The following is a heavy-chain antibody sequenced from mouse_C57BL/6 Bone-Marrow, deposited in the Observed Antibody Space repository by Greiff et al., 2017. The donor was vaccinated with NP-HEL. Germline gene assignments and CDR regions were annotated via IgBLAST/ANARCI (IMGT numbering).Heavy chain of an antibody. D-gene: IGHD1-2*01. CDR3: GCITTTLDY. Sequence: QVQLQQSGPELVKPGASVKISCKASGYAFSSSWMNWVKQRPGKGLEWIGRIYPGDGDTNYNGKFKGKATLTADKSSSTAYMQLSSLTSEDSAVYFCGCITTTLDYWGQGTSVTVSS. CDR2: IYPGDGDT. V-gene: IGHV1-82*01. J-gene: IGHJ4*01. CDR1: GYAFSSSW.